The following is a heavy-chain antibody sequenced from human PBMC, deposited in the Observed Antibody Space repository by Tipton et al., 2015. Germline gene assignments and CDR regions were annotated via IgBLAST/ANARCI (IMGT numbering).Heavy chain of an antibody. Sequence: SLRLSCSASGFTVSNNFMMWVRQAPGKGLEWVSSITRSTRHIYYADSVKGRFTISRDDAKNSLHLQMNSLKVEDTAVYYCARVVGKYDFDSWGQGTLVTVSS. CDR3: ARVVGKYDFDS. D-gene: IGHD2-2*01. CDR2: ITRSTRHI. J-gene: IGHJ4*02. V-gene: IGHV3-21*01. CDR1: GFTVSNNF.